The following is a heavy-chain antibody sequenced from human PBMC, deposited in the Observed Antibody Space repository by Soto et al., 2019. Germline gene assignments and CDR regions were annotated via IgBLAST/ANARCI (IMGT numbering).Heavy chain of an antibody. J-gene: IGHJ5*02. CDR3: ARLVGGTMVCGIIFPDNWFDP. V-gene: IGHV6-1*01. D-gene: IGHD3-10*01. Sequence: SQTRSLTCAISGDSVSSNSAAWNWIRQSPSRGLEWLGRTYYRNKWYNDYAVSVKSRITINPDTSKNQFSLQLKSVTPEDTAVYYCARLVGGTMVCGIIFPDNWFDPWGQGTQVTVSA. CDR2: TYYRNKWYN. CDR1: GDSVSSNSAA.